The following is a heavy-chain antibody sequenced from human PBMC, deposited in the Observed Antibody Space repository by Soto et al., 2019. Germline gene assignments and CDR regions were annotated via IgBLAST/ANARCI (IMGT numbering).Heavy chain of an antibody. J-gene: IGHJ4*02. D-gene: IGHD6-19*01. CDR3: AHSRGSSGHYPSIYFDY. CDR2: IYWDDDK. V-gene: IGHV2-5*02. CDR1: GFSLSTSGVG. Sequence: QITLKESGPTLVKPTQTLTLTCTFSGFSLSTSGVGVGWIRQPPGKALEWLALIYWDDDKRYSPSLKSRLTITKDTSKNQVVLTMTNMDHVDTATYYCAHSRGSSGHYPSIYFDYWGQGTLVTVSS.